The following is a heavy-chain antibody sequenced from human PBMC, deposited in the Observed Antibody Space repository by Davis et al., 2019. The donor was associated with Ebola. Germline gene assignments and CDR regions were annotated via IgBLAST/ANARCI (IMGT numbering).Heavy chain of an antibody. V-gene: IGHV3-74*01. CDR2: INSDGSST. CDR1: GFTFSSYW. J-gene: IGHJ4*02. D-gene: IGHD1-7*01. CDR3: ATNTVAAGTFVYFDY. Sequence: GESLKISCAASGFTFSSYWMHWVRQAPGKGLVWVSRINSDGSSTSYADSVKGRFTISRDISKNTAFLQMHSLTADDTAVYFCATNTVAAGTFVYFDYWGQGALVTVSS.